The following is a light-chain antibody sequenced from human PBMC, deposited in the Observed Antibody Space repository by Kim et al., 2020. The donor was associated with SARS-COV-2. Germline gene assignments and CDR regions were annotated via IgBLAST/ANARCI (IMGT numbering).Light chain of an antibody. J-gene: IGLJ3*02. CDR1: RSNIGSNP. V-gene: IGLV1-44*01. CDR3: AAWDYSLKGWV. Sequence: QSVLTQPPSASGTPGQRVTVYCSGTRSNIGSNPVNWFQQVPGTAPKLFIYNDNQRPSGVPDRVSASKSGTSASLAISGLQPEDAAHYFCAAWDYSLKGWVFGGGTQLTVL. CDR2: NDN.